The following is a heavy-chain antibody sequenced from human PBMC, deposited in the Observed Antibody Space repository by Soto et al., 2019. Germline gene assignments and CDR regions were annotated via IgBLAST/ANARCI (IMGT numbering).Heavy chain of an antibody. J-gene: IGHJ6*02. V-gene: IGHV1-69*01. D-gene: IGHD3-3*01. CDR2: IIPIFGTA. CDR1: GGTFSSYA. Sequence: QVQLVQSGAEVKKPGSSVKVSCKASGGTFSSYAISWVRQAPGQGLEWMGGIIPIFGTANYAQKFQGRVTITADESTSTAYMELSSLRSEDTAVYYCARADTIFGVVNNSYYYYGMDVWGQGTTVTVSS. CDR3: ARADTIFGVVNNSYYYYGMDV.